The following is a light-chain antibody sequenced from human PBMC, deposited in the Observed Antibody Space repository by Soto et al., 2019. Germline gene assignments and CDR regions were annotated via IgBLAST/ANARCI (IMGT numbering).Light chain of an antibody. CDR1: QDISSW. Sequence: DIQMTQSPSSVSASVGDRVTITCRASQDISSWLAWYQQKPGKAPKLLIYGASILESGVTPRCRGSGSGTDFTLTVSSLQPEDFATYYSQQANSFPLTFGGGTKVDIK. CDR2: GAS. V-gene: IGKV1-12*01. CDR3: QQANSFPLT. J-gene: IGKJ4*01.